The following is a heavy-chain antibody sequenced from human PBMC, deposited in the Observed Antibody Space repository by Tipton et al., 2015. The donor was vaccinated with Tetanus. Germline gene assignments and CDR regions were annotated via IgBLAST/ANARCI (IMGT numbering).Heavy chain of an antibody. V-gene: IGHV4-59*01. CDR2: IFYAGST. Sequence: GLVKPSETLSLTCTVSGVSISSYYWSWIRQSPGKGLEWIGYIFYAGSTNSNPSLKSRLAMSVDVSKNQFSLNLTSVTAADAAVYYCARDQGGGRVARLNWFDPWGPGTLVTVSS. D-gene: IGHD3-16*01. CDR3: ARDQGGGRVARLNWFDP. J-gene: IGHJ5*02. CDR1: GVSISSYY.